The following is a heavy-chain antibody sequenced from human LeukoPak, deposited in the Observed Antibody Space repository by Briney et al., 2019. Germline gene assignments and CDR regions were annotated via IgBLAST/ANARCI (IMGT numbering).Heavy chain of an antibody. V-gene: IGHV3-30*03. Sequence: GGSLRLSCAASGFTFSSYWMHWVRQAPGKGLEWVAVISYDGSNKYYADSVKGRFTISRDNSKNTLYLQMNSLRAEDTAVYYCARGAAAGGFVFPATDYWGQGTLVTVSS. D-gene: IGHD6-13*01. CDR3: ARGAAAGGFVFPATDY. J-gene: IGHJ4*02. CDR2: ISYDGSNK. CDR1: GFTFSSYW.